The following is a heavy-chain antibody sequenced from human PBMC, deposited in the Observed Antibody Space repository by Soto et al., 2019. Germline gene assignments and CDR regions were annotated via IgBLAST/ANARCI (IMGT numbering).Heavy chain of an antibody. CDR2: ISSSSSYI. D-gene: IGHD2-15*01. V-gene: IGHV3-21*01. J-gene: IGHJ6*02. Sequence: PGGSLRLSCAASGFTFSSYSMNLVRQAPGKGLEWVSSISSSSSYIYYADSVKGRFTISRENDKNSLYLQMNSLRAEDTAVYYCARDQGDIVVVVAATRYYYYGMDVWGQGTKVTVSS. CDR3: ARDQGDIVVVVAATRYYYYGMDV. CDR1: GFTFSSYS.